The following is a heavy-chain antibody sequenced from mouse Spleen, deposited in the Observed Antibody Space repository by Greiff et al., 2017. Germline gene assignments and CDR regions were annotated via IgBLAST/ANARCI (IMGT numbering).Heavy chain of an antibody. CDR2: IDPSDSYT. D-gene: IGHD2-3*01. CDR1: GYTFTSYW. J-gene: IGHJ2*01. V-gene: IGHV1-50*01. Sequence: VQLQQSGAELVKPGASVKLSCKASGYTFTSYWMQWVKQRPGQGLEWIGKIDPSDSYTNYNQKFKGKATLTVDTSSSTAYMQLSSLTSEDSAVYYCARRIYDGYPYYFDYWGQGTTLTVSS. CDR3: ARRIYDGYPYYFDY.